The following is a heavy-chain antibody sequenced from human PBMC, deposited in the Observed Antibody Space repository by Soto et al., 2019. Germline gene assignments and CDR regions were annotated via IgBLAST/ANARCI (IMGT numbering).Heavy chain of an antibody. CDR2: ISAYNGNT. CDR3: ARTRSAVDPWDDYFDS. CDR1: GYTFTSYG. V-gene: IGHV1-18*01. Sequence: QVQLVQSGAEVKKPGASVKVSCKASGYTFTSYGISWVRQAPGQGLEWMGWISAYNGNTNYAQKLQGRVIMTTDTSPSTAYMELRSLRSDDTAVYYCARTRSAVDPWDDYFDSWGQGTLFTVSS. D-gene: IGHD6-19*01. J-gene: IGHJ4*02.